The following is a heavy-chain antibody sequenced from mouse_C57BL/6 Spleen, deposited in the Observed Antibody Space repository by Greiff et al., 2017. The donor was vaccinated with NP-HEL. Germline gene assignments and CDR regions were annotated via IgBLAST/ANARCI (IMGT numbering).Heavy chain of an antibody. CDR2: ISDVGSYT. D-gene: IGHD2-5*01. CDR1: GFTFTSYA. Sequence: VQLKESGGGLVKPGGSLKLSCAASGFTFTSYAMSWVRQTPEKRLEWVATISDVGSYTYYPDNVKGRFTISRDNAKNNLYLQMSHLKSEDTAMYYCAREGSNYDFDYWGQGTTLTVSS. CDR3: AREGSNYDFDY. V-gene: IGHV5-4*01. J-gene: IGHJ2*01.